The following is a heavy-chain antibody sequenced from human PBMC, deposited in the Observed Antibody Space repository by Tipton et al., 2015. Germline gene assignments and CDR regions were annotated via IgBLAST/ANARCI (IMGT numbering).Heavy chain of an antibody. Sequence: QLVQSGPEVKKPGSSVKVSCKASGDTFSSYSISWVRQAPGQGLEWMGGIIPIFGPAKYAQKFQGRVTITADESTSTAYMEPSSLRSEDTAVYYCARNDYGDYHFDYWGQGTLVTVSS. CDR3: ARNDYGDYHFDY. D-gene: IGHD4-17*01. V-gene: IGHV1-69*01. CDR1: GDTFSSYS. J-gene: IGHJ4*02. CDR2: IIPIFGPA.